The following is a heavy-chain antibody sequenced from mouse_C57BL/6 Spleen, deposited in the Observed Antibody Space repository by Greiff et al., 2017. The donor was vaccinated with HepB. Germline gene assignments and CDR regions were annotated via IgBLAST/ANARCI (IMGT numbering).Heavy chain of an antibody. Sequence: EVHLVESGGGLVKPGGSLKLSCAASGFTFSSYAMSWVRQTPEKRLEWVATISDGGSYTYYPDNVKGRFTISRDNAKNNLYLQMSHLKSEDTAMYYCARGYYGSSPHWYFDVWGTGTTVTVSS. J-gene: IGHJ1*03. V-gene: IGHV5-4*01. CDR1: GFTFSSYA. CDR2: ISDGGSYT. D-gene: IGHD1-1*01. CDR3: ARGYYGSSPHWYFDV.